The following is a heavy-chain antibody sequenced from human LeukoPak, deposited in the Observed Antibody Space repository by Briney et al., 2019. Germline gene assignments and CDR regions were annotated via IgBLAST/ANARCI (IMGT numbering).Heavy chain of an antibody. CDR2: IWYDGSKD. CDR1: GLIFENYG. V-gene: IGHV3-33*01. Sequence: GRSLRLSCVVSGLIFENYGMHWVRQAPGKGLEWAAIIWYDGSKDYYADPVKGRFTISRDNSKNTLYLQMNSLSAEDTALYYCAGGYSGYDLKIDYWGQGTLVTVSS. D-gene: IGHD5-12*01. J-gene: IGHJ4*02. CDR3: AGGYSGYDLKIDY.